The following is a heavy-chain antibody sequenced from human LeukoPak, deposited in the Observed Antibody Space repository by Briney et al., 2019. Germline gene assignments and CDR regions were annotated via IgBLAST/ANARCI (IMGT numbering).Heavy chain of an antibody. CDR2: MNPNSGNT. Sequence: ASVKVSCKASGYTFTSYDINWVRQATGQGLEWMGWMNPNSGNTGYAQKFQGRVTITRNTSISTAYMELSSLRSEDTAVYYCARGRYYYGSWSYQYPYYFDYWGQGTLVTVSS. D-gene: IGHD3-10*01. J-gene: IGHJ4*02. V-gene: IGHV1-8*03. CDR3: ARGRYYYGSWSYQYPYYFDY. CDR1: GYTFTSYD.